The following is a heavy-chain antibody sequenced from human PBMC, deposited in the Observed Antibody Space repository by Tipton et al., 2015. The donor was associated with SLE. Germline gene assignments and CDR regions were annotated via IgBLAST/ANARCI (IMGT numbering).Heavy chain of an antibody. Sequence: RLSCAASGFSFSDYSMNWVRQAPGKGLEWVAVIWYDGSNKYYADSVKGRFTISRDNSKNTLYLQMNSLRAEDTAVYYCAKDGPGVVRPRYFDLWGRGTLVTVSS. CDR2: IWYDGSNK. CDR3: AKDGPGVVRPRYFDL. D-gene: IGHD2-21*01. CDR1: GFSFSDYS. J-gene: IGHJ2*01. V-gene: IGHV3-33*06.